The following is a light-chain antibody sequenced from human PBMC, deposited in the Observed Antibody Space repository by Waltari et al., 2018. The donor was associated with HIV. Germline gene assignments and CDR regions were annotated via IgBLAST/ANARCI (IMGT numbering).Light chain of an antibody. CDR2: DAS. CDR1: QSVSSY. J-gene: IGKJ4*01. CDR3: QQRSNWLT. Sequence: EIVLTQSLATLSLSPGERATLSCRASQSVSSYLAWYQQKPGQAPRPLIYDASNRATGIPARFSGSGSGTDFTLTISSLEPEDFAVYYCQQRSNWLTFGGGTKVEIK. V-gene: IGKV3-11*01.